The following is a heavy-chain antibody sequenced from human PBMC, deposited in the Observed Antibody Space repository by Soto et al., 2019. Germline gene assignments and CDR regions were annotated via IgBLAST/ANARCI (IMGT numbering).Heavy chain of an antibody. V-gene: IGHV1-69*13. J-gene: IGHJ4*02. CDR2: IIPIFGTA. Sequence: SVKVSCKASGGTFSSYAISWVRQAPGQGLEWMGGIIPIFGTANYAQKFQGRVTITADESTSTAYMELSSLRSEDTAVYYCATTPAAAGPTYYFDYCGQGTLVTVSS. CDR3: ATTPAAAGPTYYFDY. CDR1: GGTFSSYA. D-gene: IGHD6-13*01.